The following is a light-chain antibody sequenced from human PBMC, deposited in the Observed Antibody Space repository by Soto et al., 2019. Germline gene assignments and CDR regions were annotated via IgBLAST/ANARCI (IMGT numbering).Light chain of an antibody. J-gene: IGKJ4*01. V-gene: IGKV3-11*01. Sequence: ETVLTQSPATLSLSPWEGATLSCRASQSVSSFLAWYQQKPGQAPRLLIYDASNRATGIPARFSGSGSGTDFTLTISSLEPEDFAVYYCQQHTNWPLTFGGGTKVDI. CDR1: QSVSSF. CDR2: DAS. CDR3: QQHTNWPLT.